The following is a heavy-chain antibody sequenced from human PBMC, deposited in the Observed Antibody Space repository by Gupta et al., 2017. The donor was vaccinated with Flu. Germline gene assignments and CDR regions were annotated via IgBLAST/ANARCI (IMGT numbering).Heavy chain of an antibody. J-gene: IGHJ4*02. D-gene: IGHD6-13*01. Sequence: QVTLTESGPALVKPTQTVTLTCTFSGFSLSTDGMRVSWIRQPPGKALEWLARIDWDDEKFYRTSLKTRLTISKDTSKNQVVLTMTNMDPVDTATYYCARNNAAGSILDYWGQGVLVTVSS. CDR2: IDWDDEK. V-gene: IGHV2-70*04. CDR3: ARNNAAGSILDY. CDR1: GFSLSTDGMR.